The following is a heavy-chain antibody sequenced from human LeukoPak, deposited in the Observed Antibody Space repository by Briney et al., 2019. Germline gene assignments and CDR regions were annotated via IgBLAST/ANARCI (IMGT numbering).Heavy chain of an antibody. D-gene: IGHD2-8*01. CDR3: SRENGAFSPFGY. CDR2: ISLTGLT. CDR1: GGSISNTNW. Sequence: SETLSLTCGVSGGSISNTNWWSWVRQPPGQGLEWIGEISLTGLTHYNPSLEGRVTVSLDKSKNQLSLNLTSVIAADTAVYYCSRENGAFSPFGYWGQGTLVTVLS. J-gene: IGHJ4*02. V-gene: IGHV4-4*02.